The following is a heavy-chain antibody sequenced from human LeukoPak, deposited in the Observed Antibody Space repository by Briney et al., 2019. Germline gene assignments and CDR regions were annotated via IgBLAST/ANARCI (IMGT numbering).Heavy chain of an antibody. CDR3: ARGQGATVLYYYYYMGV. Sequence: PSETLSLTCTVSGGSISSSSYYWGWIRQPPGKGLEWIGNIYSSGSTYYNPSLKSRVTISVDTSKNQFSLKLSSVTAADTAVYYCARGQGATVLYYYYYMGVWGKGTTVTVSS. D-gene: IGHD4-17*01. V-gene: IGHV4-39*07. J-gene: IGHJ6*03. CDR1: GGSISSSSYY. CDR2: IYSSGST.